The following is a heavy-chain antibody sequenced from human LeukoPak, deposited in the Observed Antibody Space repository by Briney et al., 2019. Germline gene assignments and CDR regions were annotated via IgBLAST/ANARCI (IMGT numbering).Heavy chain of an antibody. D-gene: IGHD1-20*01. CDR1: GGSVSSGSYY. CDR3: ARDRITGTTYFDY. V-gene: IGHV4-61*01. J-gene: IGHJ4*02. Sequence: SETLSLTCTVSGGSVSSGSYYWSWIRQPPGKGLEWIGYIYYSGSTNYNSSLKSRVTISVDTSKNQFSLQLNSVTPEDTAVYYCARDRITGTTYFDYWGQGTLVTVSS. CDR2: IYYSGST.